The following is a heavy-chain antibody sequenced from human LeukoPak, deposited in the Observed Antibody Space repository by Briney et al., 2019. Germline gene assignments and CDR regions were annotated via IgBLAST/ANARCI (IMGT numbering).Heavy chain of an antibody. D-gene: IGHD2-21*02. V-gene: IGHV1-8*01. J-gene: IGHJ4*02. CDR1: GYTFTNND. Sequence: ASVKVSCKTSGYTFTNNDIRWVRQAPGQALEWMGWMHPDTGDTGYAQKFQGRVIMTRDTSISTAYMELSSLRPDDTAVYYCARHFGTADNFDYWGQGTLLIVSS. CDR2: MHPDTGDT. CDR3: ARHFGTADNFDY.